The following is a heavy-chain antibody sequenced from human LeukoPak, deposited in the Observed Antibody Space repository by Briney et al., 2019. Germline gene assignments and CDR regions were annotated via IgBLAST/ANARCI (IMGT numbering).Heavy chain of an antibody. D-gene: IGHD3-3*01. CDR1: GFTFSSYS. Sequence: GGSLRLSCAASGFTFSSYSMNWVRQAPGKGLEWVSSISSSSSYIYYADSVKGRFTISRDNAKNSLYLQMNSLRAEDTAVYYCAITYYDFWSGYYDYWGQGTLVTVSP. J-gene: IGHJ4*02. V-gene: IGHV3-21*01. CDR3: AITYYDFWSGYYDY. CDR2: ISSSSSYI.